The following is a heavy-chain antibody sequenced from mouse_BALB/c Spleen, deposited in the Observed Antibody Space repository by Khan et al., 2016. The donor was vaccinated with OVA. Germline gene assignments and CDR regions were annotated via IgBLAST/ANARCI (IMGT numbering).Heavy chain of an antibody. CDR3: AAMILDYYGSNFEGYDFDY. CDR1: GYSITSDYA. D-gene: IGHD1-1*01. Sequence: EVQLVESGPGLVKPSQSLSLTCTVTGYSITSDYAWNWIRQFPENKLEWMGYISYSGDTAYNPSLKSRISITRDTSKNQFFLQLNSVTQDDTATYYCAAMILDYYGSNFEGYDFDYWGQGTTLTVSS. J-gene: IGHJ2*01. V-gene: IGHV3-2*02. CDR2: ISYSGDT.